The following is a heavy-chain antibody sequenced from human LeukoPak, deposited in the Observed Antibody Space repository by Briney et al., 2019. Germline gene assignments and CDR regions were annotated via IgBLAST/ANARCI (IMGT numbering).Heavy chain of an antibody. D-gene: IGHD5-18*01. CDR1: GFTFSSYS. V-gene: IGHV3-21*01. J-gene: IGHJ4*02. CDR3: ARDMKDTAMVTDY. Sequence: PGGSLRLSCAASGFTFSSYSMNWVRQAPGKGLEWVSSISSSSSYIYYADSVKGRFTISRDNAKNSLYLQINSLRAEDTAVYYCARDMKDTAMVTDYWGQGTLVTVSS. CDR2: ISSSSSYI.